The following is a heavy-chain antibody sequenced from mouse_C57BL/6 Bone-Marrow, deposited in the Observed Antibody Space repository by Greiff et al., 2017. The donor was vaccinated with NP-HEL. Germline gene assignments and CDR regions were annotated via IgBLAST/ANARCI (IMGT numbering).Heavy chain of an antibody. D-gene: IGHD1-1*01. V-gene: IGHV8-8*01. CDR3: ARFLFYYYGSSYAGKNYFDY. J-gene: IGHJ2*01. CDR2: IWWDDDK. Sequence: QVTLKVSGPGILQPSQTLSLTCSFSGFSLSTFGMGVGWIRQPSGKGLEWLAHIWWDDDKYYNPALKSPPTISKDTSKKQVFLKIANVDTADTATYYCARFLFYYYGSSYAGKNYFDYWGQGTTLTVSS. CDR1: GFSLSTFGMG.